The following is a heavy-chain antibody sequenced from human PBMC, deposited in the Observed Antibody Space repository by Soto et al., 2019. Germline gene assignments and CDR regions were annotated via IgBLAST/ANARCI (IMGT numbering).Heavy chain of an antibody. CDR1: GYRITSYW. J-gene: IGHJ4*02. V-gene: IGHV5-51*01. D-gene: IGHD5-18*01. CDR2: IYPGDSDT. CDR3: ARLRYSYGDY. Sequence: PGESLKMACRGSGYRITSYWIGWVRQMPGKGLEWMGIIYPGDSDTRYSPSFQGQVTISADKSITTAYLQWSSLKASDTAMYYCARLRYSYGDYWGQGTLVTVSS.